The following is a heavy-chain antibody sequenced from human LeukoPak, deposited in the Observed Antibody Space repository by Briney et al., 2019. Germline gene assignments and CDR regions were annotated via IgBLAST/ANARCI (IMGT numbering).Heavy chain of an antibody. J-gene: IGHJ3*02. Sequence: PGGSLRLSCAASGFTVSSNYVSWVRQAPGKGLEWVSVIYSGGSTYYADSVKGRFTISRDNSKNTLYLQMNSLRAEDTAVYYCARDLAVYDSSGYYAFDIWGQGTMVTVSS. V-gene: IGHV3-53*01. D-gene: IGHD3-22*01. CDR2: IYSGGST. CDR3: ARDLAVYDSSGYYAFDI. CDR1: GFTVSSNY.